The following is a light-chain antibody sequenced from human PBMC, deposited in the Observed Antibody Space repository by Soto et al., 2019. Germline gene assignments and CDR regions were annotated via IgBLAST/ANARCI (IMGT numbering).Light chain of an antibody. CDR1: SSDVGGYNY. Sequence: QSVLTQPASVSGSPGQSITISCTGTSSDVGGYNYVSWYQQHPGKAPKLMIYDVSNRPSGVSNRVFGSKSCNTGSLAISGLQAEDEADYYCSSYTSSSTRVFGGGTEVTVL. CDR2: DVS. V-gene: IGLV2-14*01. CDR3: SSYTSSSTRV. J-gene: IGLJ2*01.